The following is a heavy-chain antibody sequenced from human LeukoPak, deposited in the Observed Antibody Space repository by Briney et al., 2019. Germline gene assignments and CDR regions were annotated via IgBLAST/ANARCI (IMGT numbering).Heavy chain of an antibody. J-gene: IGHJ4*02. CDR1: GFTVSSYA. CDR3: TISSSWARFGY. Sequence: GGSLRLSCAASGFTVSSYAMHWVRQAPGKGLEWVSSITSSGTYTHFGDSVKGRFTISRDNAKNSVYLQMNTLRAEDTAVYYCTISSSWARFGYWGQGTLVTVSS. D-gene: IGHD6-13*01. V-gene: IGHV3-21*01. CDR2: ITSSGTYT.